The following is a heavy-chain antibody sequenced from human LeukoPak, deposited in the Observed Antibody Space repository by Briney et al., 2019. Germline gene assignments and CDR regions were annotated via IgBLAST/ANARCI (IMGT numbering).Heavy chain of an antibody. CDR3: ARFIPGYCSSTSCYDQNFDY. CDR1: GYIFTAYG. Sequence: ASVKVSCKASGYIFTAYGISWVRQAPGQGLEWMGWINPNSGGTNYAQKFQGRVTMTRDTSISTAYMELSRLRSDDTAVYYCARFIPGYCSSTSCYDQNFDYWGQGTLVTVSS. V-gene: IGHV1-2*02. J-gene: IGHJ4*02. CDR2: INPNSGGT. D-gene: IGHD2-2*01.